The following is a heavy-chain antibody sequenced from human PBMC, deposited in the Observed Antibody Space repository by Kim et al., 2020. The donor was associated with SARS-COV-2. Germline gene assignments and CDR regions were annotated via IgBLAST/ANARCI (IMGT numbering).Heavy chain of an antibody. Sequence: GGSLRLSCAASGFTFSSYGMNWVRQAPGKGLEWVSGISSSGGSTYYADSLKGRFTISRDNAKNTLYLQMNSLRPEDTAVYYCAKAPHYCYHYVMDVRGHGTMVTVSS. V-gene: IGHV3-23*01. CDR2: ISSSGGST. J-gene: IGHJ6*02. CDR1: GFTFSSYG. CDR3: AKAPHYCYHYVMDV. D-gene: IGHD2-15*01.